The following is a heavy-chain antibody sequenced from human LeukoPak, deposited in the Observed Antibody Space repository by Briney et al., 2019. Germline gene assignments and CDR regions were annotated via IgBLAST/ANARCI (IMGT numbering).Heavy chain of an antibody. CDR2: IYSGGST. CDR3: ARDPEVLGYGSGRDYFDY. V-gene: IGHV3-66*01. D-gene: IGHD3-10*01. Sequence: GGSLRLSCAASGVTVSSNYMSWVRQAPGKGLEWVSVIYSGGSTYYADSVKGRFTISRDSSKNTLFLQMNSLRVEDTAVYYCARDPEVLGYGSGRDYFDYWGQGTLVTVSS. J-gene: IGHJ4*02. CDR1: GVTVSSNY.